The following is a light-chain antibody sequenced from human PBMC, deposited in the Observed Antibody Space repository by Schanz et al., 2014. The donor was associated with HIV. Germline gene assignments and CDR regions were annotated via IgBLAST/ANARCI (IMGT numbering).Light chain of an antibody. J-gene: IGKJ3*01. CDR2: GAS. V-gene: IGKV3-20*01. CDR1: QSVSSQ. Sequence: EVVLTQSPATLSVSPGERATLSCRASQSVSSQLAWYQQRPGQAPRLVIYGASNRATGIPDRFSGSGSGTDFTLTISKLEPEDFAVYYCQQYGSSLITFGPGTKVDVK. CDR3: QQYGSSLIT.